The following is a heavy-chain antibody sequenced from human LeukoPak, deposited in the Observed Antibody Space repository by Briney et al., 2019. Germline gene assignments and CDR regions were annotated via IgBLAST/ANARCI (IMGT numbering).Heavy chain of an antibody. CDR2: IYSDGSST. CDR1: GFTFSSYW. V-gene: IGHV3-74*01. D-gene: IGHD3-22*01. CDR3: ARGGYYNSYAFDV. J-gene: IGHJ3*01. Sequence: GGSLRLSCAASGFTFSSYWMHWVRQAPGKGLVWVSRIYSDGSSTGYADSVKGRFTISGDNAKNTLYLQMNSLRAEDTAVYYCARGGYYNSYAFDVWGRGTMVTVSS.